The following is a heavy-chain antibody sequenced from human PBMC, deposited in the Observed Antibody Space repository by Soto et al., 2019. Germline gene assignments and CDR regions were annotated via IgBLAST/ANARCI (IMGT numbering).Heavy chain of an antibody. V-gene: IGHV4-59*01. CDR3: ARPYSGSYWATFDI. D-gene: IGHD1-26*01. CDR2: IYYSGSS. J-gene: IGHJ3*02. Sequence: QVQLQESGPGLVKPSETLSLTCTVSGDSISSYYWSWIRQPPGKGLEWIGYIYYSGSSNYNPSLKSRVTISLDTSKNQFSLKLSSVTAADTAVYYCARPYSGSYWATFDIWGQGTMVTVSS. CDR1: GDSISSYY.